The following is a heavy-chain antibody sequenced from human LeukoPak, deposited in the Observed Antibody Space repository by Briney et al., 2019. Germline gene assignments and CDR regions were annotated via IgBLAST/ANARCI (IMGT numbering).Heavy chain of an antibody. J-gene: IGHJ6*03. V-gene: IGHV3-7*01. D-gene: IGHD3-9*01. CDR1: EFTFSHHW. CDR3: ARGPILRHFDYYMDV. CDR2: IKQDGSET. Sequence: TGESLRLSCAASEFTFSHHWMTWVRQAPGKGLELVANIKQDGSETYYVDSVKGRFTISRDNAKNSLDMQMNSLRVEDTAVYYCARGPILRHFDYYMDVWGKGTTVIISS.